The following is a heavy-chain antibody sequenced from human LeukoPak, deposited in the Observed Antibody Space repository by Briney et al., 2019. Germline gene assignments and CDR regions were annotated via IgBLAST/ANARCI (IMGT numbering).Heavy chain of an antibody. Sequence: SETLSLICTVSGDFITASYWSWIRQPPGKGLEWIGYVYYSGSTEYNPSLRSRVTISLEMSKHQFSLNVTSVTAADTAVYYCATNTGTVFDYWGQGALVTVSS. CDR1: GDFITASY. CDR2: VYYSGST. D-gene: IGHD7-27*01. J-gene: IGHJ4*02. CDR3: ATNTGTVFDY. V-gene: IGHV4-59*01.